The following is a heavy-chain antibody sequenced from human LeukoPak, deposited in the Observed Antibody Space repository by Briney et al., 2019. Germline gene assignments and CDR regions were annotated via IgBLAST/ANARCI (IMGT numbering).Heavy chain of an antibody. V-gene: IGHV1-18*01. Sequence: GESLKISCKASGYTFTSYGISWVRQAPGQGLEWMGWISAYNGNTNYAQKLQGRVTMTTDTSTSTAYMELRSLRSDDTAVYYCATVSSLLWFGELSYARTRSDIMDVWGQGTTVTVSS. CDR1: GYTFTSYG. J-gene: IGHJ6*02. D-gene: IGHD3-10*01. CDR2: ISAYNGNT. CDR3: ATVSSLLWFGELSYARTRSDIMDV.